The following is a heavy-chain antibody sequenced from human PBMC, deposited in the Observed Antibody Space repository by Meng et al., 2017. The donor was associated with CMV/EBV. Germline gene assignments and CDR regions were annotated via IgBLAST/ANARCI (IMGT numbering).Heavy chain of an antibody. CDR1: GFTFSDNY. CDR2: ISSSSTI. D-gene: IGHD3-3*01. CDR3: AGGRTYYDFWSGYWGYFDY. Sequence: GGSLRLSCAASGFTFSDNYMNWVRQAPGKGLEWVSSISSSSTIYYADSVKGRFTISRDNAKNSLYLQMNSLRAEDTAVYYCAGGRTYYDFWSGYWGYFDYWGQGTLVTVSS. J-gene: IGHJ4*02. V-gene: IGHV3-69-1*02.